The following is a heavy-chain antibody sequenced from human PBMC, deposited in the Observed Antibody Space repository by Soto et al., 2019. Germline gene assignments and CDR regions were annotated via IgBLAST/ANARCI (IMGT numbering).Heavy chain of an antibody. CDR2: INPNSGGT. J-gene: IGHJ4*02. D-gene: IGHD5-12*01. CDR1: GYTFTDYY. V-gene: IGHV1-2*04. Sequence: ASVKVSCKASGYTFTDYYMHWVRQAPGQGLEWMGWINPNSGGTNHAQKFQGWVTMTRDTSISTAYMELSRLKSDDTAIYYCARGREWGATTYFDYWGQGALVTVSS. CDR3: ARGREWGATTYFDY.